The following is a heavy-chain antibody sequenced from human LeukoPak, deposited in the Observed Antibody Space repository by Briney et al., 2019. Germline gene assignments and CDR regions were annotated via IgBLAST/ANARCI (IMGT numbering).Heavy chain of an antibody. CDR2: IYYSGST. V-gene: IGHV4-59*01. D-gene: IGHD3-22*01. J-gene: IGHJ3*02. CDR1: GGSISSYY. Sequence: SETLSLTCTVSGGSISSYYWSWIRQPPGKGLEWIGYIYYSGSTNYNLSLKSRVTISVDTSKNQFSLKLSSVTAADTAVYYCARAMIVGDAFDIWGQGTMVTVSS. CDR3: ARAMIVGDAFDI.